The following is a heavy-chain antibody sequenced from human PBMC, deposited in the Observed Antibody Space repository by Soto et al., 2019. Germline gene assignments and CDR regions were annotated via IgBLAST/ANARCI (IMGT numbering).Heavy chain of an antibody. D-gene: IGHD6-13*01. Sequence: QVQLQESGPGLVKPSGTLSLTCAVSGGSISSSIWWSWVRQPPGKGLEWIGEISHTGSTNYNPSLKSRVTISVDKSKNQFSLRLSSVTAADTAVYFCARDRGSSSLPGAFDIWGQGTMVTVSS. CDR3: ARDRGSSSLPGAFDI. J-gene: IGHJ3*02. CDR1: GGSISSSIW. V-gene: IGHV4-4*02. CDR2: ISHTGST.